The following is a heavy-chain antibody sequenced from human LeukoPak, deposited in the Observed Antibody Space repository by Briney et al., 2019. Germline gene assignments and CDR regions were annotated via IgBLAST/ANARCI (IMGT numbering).Heavy chain of an antibody. CDR1: GGSFSGFY. D-gene: IGHD3-10*01. V-gene: IGHV4-34*01. Sequence: SETLSLTCAVYGGSFSGFYWSWIRQSPGKGLEWIGEITHSGSTNYNPSLKSRVTISVDTSKNQFSLKLSSVTAADTAVYYCARRLRFGAGIDYWGQGTLVTVSS. J-gene: IGHJ4*02. CDR3: ARRLRFGAGIDY. CDR2: ITHSGST.